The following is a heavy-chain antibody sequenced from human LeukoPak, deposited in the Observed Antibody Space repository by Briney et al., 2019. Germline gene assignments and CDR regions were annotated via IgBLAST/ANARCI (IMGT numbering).Heavy chain of an antibody. D-gene: IGHD6-19*01. CDR2: KNQDGSAT. Sequence: GGSLRLLCGACGFIFWDFWMTWLRQAPGRGLEGVAHKNQDGSATYSVDSVRGRFTISRDNVKTSLFLQLNILRAEDTAVYYCARSGMTVAATPWDWGQGTLVTVSS. CDR3: ARSGMTVAATPWD. J-gene: IGHJ1*01. CDR1: GFIFWDFW. V-gene: IGHV3-7*02.